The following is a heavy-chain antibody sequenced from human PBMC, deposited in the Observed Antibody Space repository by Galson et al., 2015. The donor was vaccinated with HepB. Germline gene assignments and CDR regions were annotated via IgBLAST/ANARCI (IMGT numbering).Heavy chain of an antibody. CDR1: DFTVSNNY. D-gene: IGHD3-3*01. V-gene: IGHV3-53*01. CDR2: IYSDGTT. J-gene: IGHJ4*02. Sequence: SLRLSCAVSDFTVSNNYMSWVRQAPGKGLEWVSTIYSDGTTHYTDSVKGRFTISRDNSKNTLYLQMNSLRAEDTAVYYCVTQGLGVGSIFDYWGQGTLVTVAS. CDR3: VTQGLGVGSIFDY.